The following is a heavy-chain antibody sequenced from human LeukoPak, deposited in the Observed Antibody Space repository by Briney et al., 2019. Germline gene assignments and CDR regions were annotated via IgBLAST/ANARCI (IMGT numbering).Heavy chain of an antibody. J-gene: IGHJ4*02. CDR1: GFTFDDYA. V-gene: IGHV3-9*01. CDR3: ARGRSSGWYVDY. CDR2: ISWNSGSI. D-gene: IGHD6-19*01. Sequence: PGGSLRLSCAASGFTFDDYAMHWVRQAPGKGLEWVSGISWNSGSIGYADSVKGRFTISRDNAKNTLYLQMSSLRAEDTAVYYCARGRSSGWYVDYWGQGTLVTVSS.